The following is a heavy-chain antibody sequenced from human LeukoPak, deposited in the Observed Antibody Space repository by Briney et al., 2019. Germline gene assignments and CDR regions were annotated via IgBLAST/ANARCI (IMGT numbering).Heavy chain of an antibody. D-gene: IGHD5-12*01. V-gene: IGHV3-53*01. Sequence: GGSLRLSCAASGFTVSSNYMSWVRQAPGKGLEWVSVIYSGGSKYYADYVKGRFTISRDNSKNTLYLQMNSLRAEDTAVYYCAKPEDSGYDGLVWGQGTLVTVSS. CDR3: AKPEDSGYDGLV. CDR1: GFTVSSNY. J-gene: IGHJ4*02. CDR2: IYSGGSK.